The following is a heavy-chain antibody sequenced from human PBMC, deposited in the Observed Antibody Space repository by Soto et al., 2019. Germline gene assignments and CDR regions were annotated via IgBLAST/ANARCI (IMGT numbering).Heavy chain of an antibody. CDR2: VYYTGST. V-gene: IGHV4-59*01. D-gene: IGHD3-22*01. Sequence: PSETLSLTCTVSGDSISTFYWGWMRQSPGKELEWIGYVYYTGSTNYNPSLKSRVTISVDRSKNQFSLKLTSANAADTAVYYCARGRTVRNYADDSSDYFYFFHSWGQGTQVTV. CDR1: GDSISTFY. J-gene: IGHJ4*02. CDR3: ARGRTVRNYADDSSDYFYFFHS.